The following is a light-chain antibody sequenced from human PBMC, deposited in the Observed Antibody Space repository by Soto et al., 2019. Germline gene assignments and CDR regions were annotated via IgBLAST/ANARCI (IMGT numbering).Light chain of an antibody. CDR2: EVS. CDR1: SSDVGSYNY. CDR3: SSYTSSSTL. J-gene: IGLJ1*01. Sequence: QSALTQPASVSGSPGQSITISCTGTSSDVGSYNYVSWYQQHPGKAPKLMIYEVSDRPSGISSRFSGSKSGNTASLPISGLRTEAEADYYCSSYTSSSTLFGTGTKLTVL. V-gene: IGLV2-14*01.